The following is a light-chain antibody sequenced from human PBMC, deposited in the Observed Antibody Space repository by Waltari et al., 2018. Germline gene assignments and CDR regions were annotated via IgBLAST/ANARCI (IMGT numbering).Light chain of an antibody. V-gene: IGKV2-29*02. Sequence: VMTQTPRTLSVTPGQPASISCKSSQTLLHSDGNTFLFWYMQKPGQSPHLLIYDVSSRFSGVPDRFSGSGSGTGFTLKISRVEAEDTGVYYCMQGVHLPLTFGGGTKVEI. CDR2: DVS. CDR3: MQGVHLPLT. J-gene: IGKJ4*01. CDR1: QTLLHSDGNTF.